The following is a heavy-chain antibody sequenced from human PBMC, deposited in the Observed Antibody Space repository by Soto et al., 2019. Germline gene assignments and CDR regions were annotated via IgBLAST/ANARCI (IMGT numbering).Heavy chain of an antibody. D-gene: IGHD2-21*01. Sequence: VQLQESGPGLLKPSETLSLTCTVSGDSTNGYYWSWLRQSPGKGLEWLGYVYDGEGPKYTPYPRGPVTKSLDTSTNPYTLTLTSVTSADTAVYYCARDHWRQYGNAWRYFGLDVWGPGTTVTVS. CDR3: ARDHWRQYGNAWRYFGLDV. J-gene: IGHJ6*02. CDR2: VYDGEGP. CDR1: GDSTNGYY. V-gene: IGHV4-59*01.